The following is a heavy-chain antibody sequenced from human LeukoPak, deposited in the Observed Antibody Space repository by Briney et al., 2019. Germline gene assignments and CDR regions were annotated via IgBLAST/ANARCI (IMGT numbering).Heavy chain of an antibody. CDR1: GFTFSSYA. Sequence: GGSLRLSCAASGFTFSSYAMSWVRQAPGKGLEWVSYISSSSSAIYYADSVKGRFTISRDNAKNSLYLQMISLRAEDTAVYYCARVDYTMVPYYFDYWGQGTLVTVSS. CDR3: ARVDYTMVPYYFDY. V-gene: IGHV3-48*01. D-gene: IGHD3-10*01. J-gene: IGHJ4*02. CDR2: ISSSSSAI.